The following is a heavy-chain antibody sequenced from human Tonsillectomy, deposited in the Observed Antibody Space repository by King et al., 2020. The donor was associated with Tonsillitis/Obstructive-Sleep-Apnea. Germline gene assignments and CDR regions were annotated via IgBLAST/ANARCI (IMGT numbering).Heavy chain of an antibody. J-gene: IGHJ4*02. CDR1: GYTFSSYG. CDR2: ISPYNGDT. Sequence: QVQLVESGAEVKKPGASVKVSCKASGYTFSSYGISWVRQAPGQGLEWMGWISPYNGDTNYAQKLQDRVTMTTVTSTSTAYMELRSLRSDDTAVYYCARDSMSHYYDSSAYYTFAYWGQGTLVTVSS. CDR3: ARDSMSHYYDSSAYYTFAY. D-gene: IGHD3-22*01. V-gene: IGHV1-18*01.